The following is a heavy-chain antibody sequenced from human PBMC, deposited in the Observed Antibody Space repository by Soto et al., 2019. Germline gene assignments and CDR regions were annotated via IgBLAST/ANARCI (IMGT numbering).Heavy chain of an antibody. CDR2: IKQDGSEK. V-gene: IGHV3-7*01. CDR1: GFIFSNYW. CDR3: AKNNLYCSSTNCFVFDY. D-gene: IGHD2-2*01. J-gene: IGHJ4*02. Sequence: EVQVVESGGGLVQPGGSLRLSCAASGFIFSNYWMSWVRQAPGKGLEWVANIKQDGSEKHYVDSVKGRFTNSRDNADNSLYLQMNSLRAEDTAVYYCAKNNLYCSSTNCFVFDYWGQGTLVTVSS.